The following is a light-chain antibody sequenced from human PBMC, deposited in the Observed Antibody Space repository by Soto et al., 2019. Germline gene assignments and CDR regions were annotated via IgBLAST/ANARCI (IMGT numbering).Light chain of an antibody. CDR2: AAS. CDR1: QSISSY. V-gene: IGKV1-39*01. J-gene: IGKJ5*01. Sequence: DIQLTHSPSSLSASVGDRVTITCRASQSISSYLNWYXQNXXXSPNLXTYAASSLQSGGPSRFSGSGSRTDFTLTISSLQPEDFATYYCKQSYNTHEITFYQWKGLEIK. CDR3: KQSYNTHEIT.